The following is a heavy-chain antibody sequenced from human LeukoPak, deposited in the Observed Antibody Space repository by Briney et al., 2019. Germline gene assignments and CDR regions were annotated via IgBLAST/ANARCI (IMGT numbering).Heavy chain of an antibody. CDR3: ASARGRASNGYDSSGYGGFDY. CDR2: ISSNGGST. Sequence: GGSLRLSCAASGFTFSSYAMHWVRQAPGKGLEYVSAISSNGGSTYYANSVKGRFTISRDNSKNTLYLQMGSLRAEDMAVYYCASARGRASNGYDSSGYGGFDYWAREPWSPSPQ. D-gene: IGHD3-22*01. V-gene: IGHV3-64*01. J-gene: IGHJ4*02. CDR1: GFTFSSYA.